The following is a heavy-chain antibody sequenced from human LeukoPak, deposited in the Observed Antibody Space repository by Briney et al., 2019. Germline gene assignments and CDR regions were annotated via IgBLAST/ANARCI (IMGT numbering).Heavy chain of an antibody. D-gene: IGHD3-3*01. Sequence: GGSLRLSCAASGFTFSGYSLNWVRQAPGKGLEWVSYISSSSSTIYYADSVKGRFTISRDNAKKSLYLEMSSLRAEDTAVYYCARDGSFWSGFHAFDLWGQGTVVTVSS. J-gene: IGHJ3*01. CDR1: GFTFSGYS. CDR3: ARDGSFWSGFHAFDL. V-gene: IGHV3-48*04. CDR2: ISSSSSTI.